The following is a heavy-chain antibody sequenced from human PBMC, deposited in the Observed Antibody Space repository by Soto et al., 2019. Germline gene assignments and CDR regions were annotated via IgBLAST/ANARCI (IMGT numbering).Heavy chain of an antibody. Sequence: SETLSLTCTVSGGSVSSGSYYWSWIRQPPGKGLEWIGYIYYSGSTNYNPSLKSRVTISVDTSKNQFSLKLSSVTAADTAVYYCAREYRSSYYFDYWGQGTLVTVSS. V-gene: IGHV4-61*01. D-gene: IGHD6-6*01. CDR2: IYYSGST. J-gene: IGHJ4*02. CDR1: GGSVSSGSYY. CDR3: AREYRSSYYFDY.